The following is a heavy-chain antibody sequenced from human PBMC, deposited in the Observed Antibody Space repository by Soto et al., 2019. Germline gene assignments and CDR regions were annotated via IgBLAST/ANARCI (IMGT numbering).Heavy chain of an antibody. Sequence: PSETLYLTCTVSGGSISGYYWSWIRQPPGKGLEWIGYMYNTGSTVYNPSFKSRVTISVDTSKNQFSLKLNSVTAAVTAVYYCARDLWGYCGTDCYPLDVWGQGTTVT. D-gene: IGHD2-21*02. V-gene: IGHV4-59*01. CDR2: MYNTGST. CDR3: ARDLWGYCGTDCYPLDV. CDR1: GGSISGYY. J-gene: IGHJ6*02.